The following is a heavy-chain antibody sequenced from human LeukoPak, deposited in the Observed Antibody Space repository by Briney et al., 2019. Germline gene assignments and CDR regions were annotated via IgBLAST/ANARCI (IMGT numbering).Heavy chain of an antibody. V-gene: IGHV5-51*01. Sequence: GESLKISSEASGYSSTKNWIGWVRQMPGKGLAWRGIIYPDDSESKYSPSFQSQVTISADKSISTAYLQWSSLKASDTAMYYCARSRDSSGYYYLIWGQGTLVTVSS. CDR1: GYSSTKNW. J-gene: IGHJ4*02. D-gene: IGHD3-22*01. CDR2: IYPDDSES. CDR3: ARSRDSSGYYYLI.